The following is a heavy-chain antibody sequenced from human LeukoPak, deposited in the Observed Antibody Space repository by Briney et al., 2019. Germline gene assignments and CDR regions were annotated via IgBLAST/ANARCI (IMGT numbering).Heavy chain of an antibody. V-gene: IGHV4-59*12. CDR3: ARGIGSVVVTASPFDY. Sequence: SETLSLTCTVSGGSISSDYWSWLRQPPGKGLEWIAYISYSGSTNYNPSLKSRVTISVDTSKNQFSLKLSSVTAADTAVYYCARGIGSVVVTASPFDYWGQGTLVTVSS. CDR1: GGSISSDY. D-gene: IGHD2-21*02. J-gene: IGHJ4*02. CDR2: ISYSGST.